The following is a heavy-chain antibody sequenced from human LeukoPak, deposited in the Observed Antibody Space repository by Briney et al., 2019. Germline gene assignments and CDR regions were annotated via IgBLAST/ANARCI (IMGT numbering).Heavy chain of an antibody. CDR1: GGSFSGYY. J-gene: IGHJ6*01. V-gene: IGHV4-34*01. D-gene: IGHD2-15*01. CDR2: INHSGST. Sequence: SETLSLTCAVYGGSFSGYYWSWIRQPPGKGLEWIGEINHSGSTNYNPSLKSRVTISVDTSKNQFSLKLSSVTAADTAVYYCARGKHCSGGSCYSYYYYYGMDVWGKGPRSPSPQ. CDR3: ARGKHCSGGSCYSYYYYYGMDV.